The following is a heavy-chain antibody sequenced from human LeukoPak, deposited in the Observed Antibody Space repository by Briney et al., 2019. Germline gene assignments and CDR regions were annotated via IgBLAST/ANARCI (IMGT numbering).Heavy chain of an antibody. CDR2: INPNSGGT. D-gene: IGHD5-12*01. V-gene: IGHV1-2*02. Sequence: GASVKVSCKASGYTFTGHYMHWVRQAPGQGLEWMGWINPNSGGTNYAQKFQGRVTMTRDTSISTAYMELSRLRSDDTAVYYCARAASNGYEFDYWGQGTLVTVSS. J-gene: IGHJ4*02. CDR3: ARAASNGYEFDY. CDR1: GYTFTGHY.